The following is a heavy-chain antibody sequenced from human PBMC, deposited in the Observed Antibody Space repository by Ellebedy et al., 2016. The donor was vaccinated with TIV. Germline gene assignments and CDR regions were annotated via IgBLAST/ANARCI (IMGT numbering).Heavy chain of an antibody. J-gene: IGHJ6*02. D-gene: IGHD2/OR15-2a*01. CDR3: ARDLNDYFYYYGMDV. Sequence: GGSLRLSXAVSGFTFSSYAMHWVRQAPGKGLEWVAVISYDGSNKYYADSVKGRFTISRDNSKNTLYLQMNSLRAEDTAVYYCARDLNDYFYYYGMDVWGQGTTVTVSS. CDR1: GFTFSSYA. V-gene: IGHV3-30-3*01. CDR2: ISYDGSNK.